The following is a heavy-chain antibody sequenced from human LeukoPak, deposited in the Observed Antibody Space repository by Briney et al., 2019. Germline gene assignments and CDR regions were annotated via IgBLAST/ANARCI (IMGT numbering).Heavy chain of an antibody. J-gene: IGHJ6*03. Sequence: PSETLSLTCTVSGGSIRGYYWSWVRQPPGKGLEWIAYIYYSGSTNDNPSLKSRVTISLDTSKNQFSLKLSSVTAADTAVYYCAVGATHYYMDVWGKGTTVTVS. V-gene: IGHV4-59*08. CDR1: GGSIRGYY. CDR2: IYYSGST. CDR3: AVGATHYYMDV. D-gene: IGHD3-16*01.